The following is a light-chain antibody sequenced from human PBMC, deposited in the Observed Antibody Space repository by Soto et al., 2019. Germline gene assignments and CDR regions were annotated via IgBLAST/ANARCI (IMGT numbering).Light chain of an antibody. Sequence: DIQMTQSPSSLSASVGDRVTITCRASQSISSYLNWYQQKPGKAPKLLIYAASSLQSGVPSRFSGSGSGTDFTLTISSLQPEDFATYYCQQSYSTLLTFCGRTKLEIK. CDR3: QQSYSTLLT. CDR1: QSISSY. J-gene: IGKJ4*01. CDR2: AAS. V-gene: IGKV1-39*01.